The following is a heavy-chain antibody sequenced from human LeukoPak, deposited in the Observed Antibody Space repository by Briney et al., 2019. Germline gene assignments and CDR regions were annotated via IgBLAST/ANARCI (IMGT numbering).Heavy chain of an antibody. CDR1: GFTFSDYS. V-gene: IGHV3-23*01. D-gene: IGHD6-19*01. J-gene: IGHJ4*02. Sequence: PRGSLRLSCTASGFTFSDYSMSWVRQAPGAGLEWVSAISPAGDSTTDADSVKGRFTISRDNSKNTLYLQMNSLRAEDTAVYYCAKGASFYSSGWYDYWGQGTLVTVSS. CDR2: ISPAGDST. CDR3: AKGASFYSSGWYDY.